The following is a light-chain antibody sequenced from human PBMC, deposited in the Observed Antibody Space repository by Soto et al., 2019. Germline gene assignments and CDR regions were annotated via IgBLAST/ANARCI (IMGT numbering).Light chain of an antibody. J-gene: IGLJ1*01. CDR1: IDDVTAYYR. CDR3: SSFADNNNWV. Sequence: QSVLTQPPSVSGSPGQSVTISCSGTIDDVTAYYRVSWYQQTPGTAPKLMIYDVSNRPSGVPDRFSGSRSGNTASLTISGLQAEDEGDYYCSSFADNNNWVFGTGTKLTVL. CDR2: DVS. V-gene: IGLV2-18*02.